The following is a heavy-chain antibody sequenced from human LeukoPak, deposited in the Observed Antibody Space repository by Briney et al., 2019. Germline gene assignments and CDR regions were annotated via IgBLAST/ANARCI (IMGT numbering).Heavy chain of an antibody. Sequence: GGSLRLSCAASGFTFSSYEMSWVRQAPGKGLEWVSGINWNGGSTGYADSVKGRFTISRDNAKNSLYLQMNSLRAEDTALYYCARDQFGVIIVTSQYYFDYWGQGTLVTVSS. J-gene: IGHJ4*02. CDR1: GFTFSSYE. V-gene: IGHV3-20*04. CDR2: INWNGGST. CDR3: ARDQFGVIIVTSQYYFDY. D-gene: IGHD3-3*01.